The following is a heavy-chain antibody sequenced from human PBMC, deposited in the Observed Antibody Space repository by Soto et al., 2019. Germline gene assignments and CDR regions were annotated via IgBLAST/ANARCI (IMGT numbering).Heavy chain of an antibody. V-gene: IGHV3-30-3*01. J-gene: IGHJ6*02. D-gene: IGHD6-13*01. CDR2: ISYDGSNK. CDR3: ARDLSSCHWGGMDV. CDR1: GFTFSSYA. Sequence: QVQLVESGGGVVQPGRSLRLSCAASGFTFSSYAMHWVRQAPGKGLEWVAVISYDGSNKYYADSVKGRFTISRDNSKNTLYLQMNSLRAEDTAVYYCARDLSSCHWGGMDVWGQGTTVTVSS.